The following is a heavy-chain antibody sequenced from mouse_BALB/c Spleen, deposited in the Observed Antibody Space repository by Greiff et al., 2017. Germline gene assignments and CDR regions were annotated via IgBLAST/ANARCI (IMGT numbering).Heavy chain of an antibody. D-gene: IGHD1-1*01. J-gene: IGHJ4*01. V-gene: IGHV1-82*01. CDR1: GYAFSSSW. CDR2: IYPGDGDT. CDR3: ARAITTVPYAMDY. Sequence: QVQLQRSGPELVKPGASVKISCKASGYAFSSSWMNWVKQRPGQGLEWIGRIYPGDGDTNYNGKFKGKATLTADKSSSTAYMQLSSLTSVDSAVYFCARAITTVPYAMDYWGQGTSVTVSS.